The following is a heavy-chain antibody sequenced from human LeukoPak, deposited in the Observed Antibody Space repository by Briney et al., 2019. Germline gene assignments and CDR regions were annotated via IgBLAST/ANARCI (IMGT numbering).Heavy chain of an antibody. Sequence: GGSLRLSCAASGFTFSSYGMSWVRQAPGKGLEWVSAISGNGSSTDYADSVKGRFTISRDNSKNTLYLQMNSLRADDTAVYFCAKVLRFLGSYHQGDSFDCWGQGIVVTASS. V-gene: IGHV3-23*01. D-gene: IGHD3-3*01. CDR3: AKVLRFLGSYHQGDSFDC. CDR2: ISGNGSST. CDR1: GFTFSSYG. J-gene: IGHJ4*02.